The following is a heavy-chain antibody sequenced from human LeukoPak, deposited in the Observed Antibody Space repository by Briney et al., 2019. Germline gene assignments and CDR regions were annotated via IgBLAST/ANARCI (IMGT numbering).Heavy chain of an antibody. CDR1: GFTFSKYA. J-gene: IGHJ4*02. CDR3: AKPHMVRGVKADFDY. Sequence: PGGSLRLSCAATGFTFSKYAMSWVRQAPGKGLEWVSATSGGGDDTYYADSVKGRFTISRDNSKNTLYLQANTLRAEDTAVYYCAKPHMVRGVKADFDYWGQGTLVTVSS. CDR2: TSGGGDDT. D-gene: IGHD3-10*01. V-gene: IGHV3-23*01.